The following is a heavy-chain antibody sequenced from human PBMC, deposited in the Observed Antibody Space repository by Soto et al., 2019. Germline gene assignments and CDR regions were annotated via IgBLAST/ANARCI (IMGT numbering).Heavy chain of an antibody. D-gene: IGHD5-18*01. V-gene: IGHV3-30-3*01. Sequence: PGGSLRLSCAASGFTFSSYAMHWVRQAPGKGLEWVAVISYDGSNKYYADSVKGRFTISRDNSKNTLYLQMNSLRAEDTAVYYCASNTAMETYYFGYWGQGTLVTVSS. CDR1: GFTFSSYA. CDR3: ASNTAMETYYFGY. CDR2: ISYDGSNK. J-gene: IGHJ4*02.